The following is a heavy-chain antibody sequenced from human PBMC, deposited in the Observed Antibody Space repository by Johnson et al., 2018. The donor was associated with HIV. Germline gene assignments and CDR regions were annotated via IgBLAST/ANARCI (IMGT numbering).Heavy chain of an antibody. CDR1: GFNFDDYG. CDR3: VRALQRWLPWDALDI. Sequence: VQLVESGGGVVRPGGSLRLSCAPSGFNFDDYGMSWFRQAPGKGLEWVSGISGSCGGTYYQDSVKAWFPIPRDNSKNTQYLKINSMRAEDTAVHYCVRALQRWLPWDALDIWGEGTMVT. V-gene: IGHV3-20*04. D-gene: IGHD5-24*01. CDR2: ISGSCGGT. J-gene: IGHJ3*02.